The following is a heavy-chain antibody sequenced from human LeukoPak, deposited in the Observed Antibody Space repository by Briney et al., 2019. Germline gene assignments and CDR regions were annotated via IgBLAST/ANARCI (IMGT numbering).Heavy chain of an antibody. D-gene: IGHD3-22*01. CDR3: ARMSYYDSSGDNWFDP. CDR2: MNPNSGNT. Sequence: ASVKVSCKASGYTFTTYDINWVRQAAGQGLEWMGWMNPNSGNTGYAQKFQGRVTMTRDTSISTAYMELSSLRSEDTAVYYCARMSYYDSSGDNWFDPWGQGTLVTVSS. J-gene: IGHJ5*02. CDR1: GYTFTTYD. V-gene: IGHV1-8*02.